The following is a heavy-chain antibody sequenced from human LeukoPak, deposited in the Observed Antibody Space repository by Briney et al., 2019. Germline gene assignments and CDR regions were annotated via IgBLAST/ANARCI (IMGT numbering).Heavy chain of an antibody. J-gene: IGHJ4*02. CDR3: ARDRGYSGYDY. V-gene: IGHV1-2*02. D-gene: IGHD5-12*01. CDR2: INSNSGAT. CDR1: GYTFTGYY. Sequence: ASVKVSCKASGYTFTGYYMHWVRQAPGQGLEWMGWINSNSGATHDAQKFQGRVTITRDTSISTAYMELSRLRSDDTAVYYCARDRGYSGYDYWGQGTLVTVSS.